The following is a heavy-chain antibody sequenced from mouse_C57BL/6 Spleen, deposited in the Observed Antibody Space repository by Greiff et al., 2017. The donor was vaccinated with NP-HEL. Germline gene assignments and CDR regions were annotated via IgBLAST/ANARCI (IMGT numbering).Heavy chain of an antibody. CDR3: ASPFYGSSPSWFAY. CDR1: GYTFTDYY. CDR2: IFPGSGST. Sequence: QVQLQQSGPELVKPGASVKISCKASGYTFTDYYINWVKQRPGQGLEWIGWIFPGSGSTYYNEKFKGKATLTVDKSSSTAYMLLSSLTSEDSAVYFCASPFYGSSPSWFAYWGQGTLVTVSA. J-gene: IGHJ3*01. D-gene: IGHD1-1*01. V-gene: IGHV1-75*01.